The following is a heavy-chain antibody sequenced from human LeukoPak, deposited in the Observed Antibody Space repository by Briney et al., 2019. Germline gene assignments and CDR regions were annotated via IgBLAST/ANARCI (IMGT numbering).Heavy chain of an antibody. CDR1: GGSISSGDDY. CDR3: ANSYYSDSSGFYWTFDI. V-gene: IGHV4-30-4*01. CDR2: IYYSGST. J-gene: IGHJ3*02. D-gene: IGHD3-22*01. Sequence: PSETLSLTCTVSGGSISSGDDYWSWIRQSPEKGLEWIGYIYYSGSTYYNPSLKSRVTISVDTSKNQFSLNLSSVTAADTAVYYCANSYYSDSSGFYWTFDIWGQGTMVTVSS.